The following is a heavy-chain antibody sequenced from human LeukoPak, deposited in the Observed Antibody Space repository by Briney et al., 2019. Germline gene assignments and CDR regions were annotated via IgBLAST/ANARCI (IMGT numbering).Heavy chain of an antibody. J-gene: IGHJ4*02. CDR2: MNPNTGNT. D-gene: IGHD3-22*01. CDR1: GYIFTTDD. V-gene: IGHV1-8*03. Sequence: ASVKVSCKASGYIFTTDDINWVRQATGQGLEWMAWMNPNTGNTGFAQKFQGRVTVSWNTDISTAYMELNSLRAEDTAVYYCARGRMLYYYDSSGYPFDYWGQGSLVTVSS. CDR3: ARGRMLYYYDSSGYPFDY.